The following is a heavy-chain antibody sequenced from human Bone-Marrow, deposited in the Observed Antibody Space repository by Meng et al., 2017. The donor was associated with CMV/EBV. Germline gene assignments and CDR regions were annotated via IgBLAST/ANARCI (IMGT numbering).Heavy chain of an antibody. D-gene: IGHD3-3*01. J-gene: IGHJ3*02. V-gene: IGHV5-51*01. CDR3: ASSIRFLEWLFDAFDI. CDR2: IYPGDSDT. Sequence: GGSLRLSCKGSGYSFTSYWIGWVRQMPGKGLEWMGIIYPGDSDTRYSPSFQGQVTISADKSISTAYLQWSSLKASDTAMYYCASSIRFLEWLFDAFDIWGQGTMVTVSS. CDR1: GYSFTSYW.